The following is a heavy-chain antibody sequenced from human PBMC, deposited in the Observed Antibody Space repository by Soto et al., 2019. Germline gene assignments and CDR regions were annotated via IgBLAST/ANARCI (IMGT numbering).Heavy chain of an antibody. CDR1: GFTFSSYA. J-gene: IGHJ4*02. D-gene: IGHD5-18*01. V-gene: IGHV3-23*01. Sequence: EVQLLESGGGLVQPGGSLRLSCAASGFTFSSYAMSWVRQAPGKGLEWVSAISGSGGSTYYADSVKGRFTISRDNSKNTLYLQMNSLRAEDTAIYYCARVYSSLSSYDYWGQGTLVTVSS. CDR3: ARVYSSLSSYDY. CDR2: ISGSGGST.